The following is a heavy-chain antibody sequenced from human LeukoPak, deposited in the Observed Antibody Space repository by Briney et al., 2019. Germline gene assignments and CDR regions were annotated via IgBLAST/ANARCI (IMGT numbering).Heavy chain of an antibody. V-gene: IGHV1-18*04. D-gene: IGHD6-19*01. J-gene: IGHJ4*02. CDR2: ISAYNGNT. CDR1: GYTFSDYY. CDR3: ASLSPSGWVDY. Sequence: ASVRVSCKASGYTFSDYYIHWVRQAPGQGLEWMGWISAYNGNTNYAQKLQGRVTMTTDTSTSTAYMELRSLRSDDTAVYYCASLSPSGWVDYWGQGTLVTVSS.